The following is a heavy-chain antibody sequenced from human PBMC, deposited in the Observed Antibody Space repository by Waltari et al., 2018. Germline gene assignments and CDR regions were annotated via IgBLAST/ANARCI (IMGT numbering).Heavy chain of an antibody. CDR2: IHRSGRT. J-gene: IGHJ4*02. Sequence: QLQLQESGPGLVKLSGTLSLTCAVSGVSMTNTDFWSWVRQPPGKGLEWIGQIHRSGRTNYNPSFASRVSMSIDTSNNHFSLMVTSATAADTAVYYCARDRGRGLYLDSWGQGTLVTVSP. V-gene: IGHV4-4*02. D-gene: IGHD2-15*01. CDR1: GVSMTNTDF. CDR3: ARDRGRGLYLDS.